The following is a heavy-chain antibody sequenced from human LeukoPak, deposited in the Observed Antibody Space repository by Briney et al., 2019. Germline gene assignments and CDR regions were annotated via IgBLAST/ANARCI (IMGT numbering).Heavy chain of an antibody. CDR1: GFTVSSNY. CDR3: ARVKGYYDSSGYYSDWFDP. V-gene: IGHV3-53*01. J-gene: IGHJ5*02. D-gene: IGHD3-22*01. Sequence: PGGSLRLSCAASGFTVSSNYMSWVRQAPGKGLEWVSVIYSGGSTYYADSVKGRFTISRDNSKNTLYLQTNSLRAEDTAVYYCARVKGYYDSSGYYSDWFDPWGQGTLVTVSS. CDR2: IYSGGST.